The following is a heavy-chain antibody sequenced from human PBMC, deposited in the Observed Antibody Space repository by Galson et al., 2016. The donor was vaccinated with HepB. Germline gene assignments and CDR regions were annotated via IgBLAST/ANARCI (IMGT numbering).Heavy chain of an antibody. Sequence: SVKVSCKASGYTRTELSMHWVRQAPGKGLEWMGGFDPEDGETLYAQKFQGRVTMTEDTSTYTAYMDLYSLRSEDTAVYYCATIDDETGTLDYWGQGTLVTVSS. CDR1: GYTRTELS. CDR3: ATIDDETGTLDY. J-gene: IGHJ4*02. D-gene: IGHD1-7*01. V-gene: IGHV1-24*01. CDR2: FDPEDGET.